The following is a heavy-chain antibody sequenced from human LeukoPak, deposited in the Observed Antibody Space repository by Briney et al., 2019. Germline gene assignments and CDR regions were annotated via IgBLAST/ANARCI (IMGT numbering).Heavy chain of an antibody. D-gene: IGHD3-10*01. CDR2: IYYSGST. Sequence: KTSETLSLTCTVSGGSISSGDYYWSWIRQPPGKGLEWIGYIYYSGSTYYNPSLKSRITISVDTSKNQFSLKLSSVTAADTAVYYCARVEMVRGVPFFDYWGQGTLVTVSS. CDR3: ARVEMVRGVPFFDY. CDR1: GGSISSGDYY. V-gene: IGHV4-30-4*01. J-gene: IGHJ4*02.